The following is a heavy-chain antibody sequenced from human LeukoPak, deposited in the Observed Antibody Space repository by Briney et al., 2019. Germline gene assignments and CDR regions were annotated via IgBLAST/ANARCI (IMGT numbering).Heavy chain of an antibody. D-gene: IGHD5-24*01. CDR3: ARARGWWLQWEYYFDY. Sequence: SETLSLTCAVYGGSFSGYYWSWIRQPPGKGLEWIGEINHSGSTNYNPSLKSRVTISVDTSKNQFSLKLSSVTAADTAVYYCARARGWWLQWEYYFDYWGQGTLVTVSS. V-gene: IGHV4-34*01. J-gene: IGHJ4*02. CDR1: GGSFSGYY. CDR2: INHSGST.